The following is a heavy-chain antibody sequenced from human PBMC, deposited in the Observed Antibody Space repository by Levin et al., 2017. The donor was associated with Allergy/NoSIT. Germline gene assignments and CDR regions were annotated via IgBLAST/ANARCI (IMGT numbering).Heavy chain of an antibody. CDR1: GYTFTSYG. D-gene: IGHD3-3*01. CDR3: ARDFRVGSQVYYDFWSAKPGWFDP. V-gene: IGHV1-18*01. CDR2: ISAYNGNT. Sequence: ASVKVSCKASGYTFTSYGISWVRQAPGQGLEWMGWISAYNGNTNYAQKLQGRVTMTTDTSTSTAYMELRSLRSDDTAVYYCARDFRVGSQVYYDFWSAKPGWFDPWGQGTLVTVSS. J-gene: IGHJ5*02.